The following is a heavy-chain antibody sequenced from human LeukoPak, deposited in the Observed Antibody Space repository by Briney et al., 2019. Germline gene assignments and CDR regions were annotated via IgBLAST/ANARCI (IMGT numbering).Heavy chain of an antibody. CDR3: ARGGYSSGLDY. V-gene: IGHV3-23*01. CDR2: ISGSGGST. D-gene: IGHD6-19*01. Sequence: GGSLRLSCAASGFTFSSYGMSWVRRAPGKGLEWVSAISGSGGSTYYADSVKGRFTISRDNSKNTLYLQMNSLRAEDTAVYYCARGGYSSGLDYWGQGTLVTVSS. CDR1: GFTFSSYG. J-gene: IGHJ4*02.